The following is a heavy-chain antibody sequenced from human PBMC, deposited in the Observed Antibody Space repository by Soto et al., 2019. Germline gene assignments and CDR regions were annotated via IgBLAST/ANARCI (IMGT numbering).Heavy chain of an antibody. CDR3: ARGGRYTYGYGDYSYGMDV. V-gene: IGHV3-23*01. D-gene: IGHD5-18*01. CDR1: GFSFGEYA. J-gene: IGHJ6*02. CDR2: ISGTGSRT. Sequence: GGSLRLSCAASGFSFGEYAMSWVRQAPGKGLEWVSGISGTGSRTSYADSVRGRFTISRDNVNNTLSLQMDSLRAEDTAVYYCARGGRYTYGYGDYSYGMDVWGQGTTVTVSS.